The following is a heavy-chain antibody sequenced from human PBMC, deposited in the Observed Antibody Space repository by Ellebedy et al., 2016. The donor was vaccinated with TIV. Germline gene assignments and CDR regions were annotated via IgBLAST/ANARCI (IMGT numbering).Heavy chain of an antibody. Sequence: GESLKISCEAFGFSFRSYWMSWVRQAPGKGLEWVANIRGDSEKYYVDSVKGRFTISRDNAKNSLYLQMNSLRVEDTAVYYCARRGSYGDYAVQINNWFDRWGQGTLVTVYS. D-gene: IGHD3-16*01. J-gene: IGHJ5*02. CDR2: IRGDSEK. V-gene: IGHV3-7*01. CDR3: ARRGSYGDYAVQINNWFDR. CDR1: GFSFRSYW.